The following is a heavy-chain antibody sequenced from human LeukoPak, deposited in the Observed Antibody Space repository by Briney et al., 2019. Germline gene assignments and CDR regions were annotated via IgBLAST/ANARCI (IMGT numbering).Heavy chain of an antibody. CDR1: GFTFSTYW. CDR2: IDGDGGST. CDR3: ARGYYSSSRFDS. Sequence: GGSLRLSCAASGFTFSTYWMHWVRQAPGKGLVWVSRIDGDGGSTTYADSVKGRFTISRDNAENTLYMRMNSLRPEDTAVYYCARGYYSSSRFDSWGQGTLVTVSS. D-gene: IGHD6-13*01. V-gene: IGHV3-74*01. J-gene: IGHJ4*02.